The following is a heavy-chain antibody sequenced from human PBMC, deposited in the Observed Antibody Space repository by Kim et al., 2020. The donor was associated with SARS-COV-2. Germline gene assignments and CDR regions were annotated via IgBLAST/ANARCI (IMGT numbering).Heavy chain of an antibody. V-gene: IGHV4-39*01. CDR3: ARRPLTGAAAYFFDY. D-gene: IGHD7-27*01. Sequence: PSLKSRVTISVDTSKNQFSLSLNSVTAADTAVYYCARRPLTGAAAYFFDYWGQGTLVTVSS. J-gene: IGHJ4*02.